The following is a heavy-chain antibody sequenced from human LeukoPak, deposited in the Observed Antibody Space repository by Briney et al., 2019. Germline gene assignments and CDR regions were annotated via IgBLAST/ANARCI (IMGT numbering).Heavy chain of an antibody. V-gene: IGHV4-39*07. CDR1: GGSISSSNYY. Sequence: PSETLSLTCTVSGGSISSSNYYWGWIRQPPGKGLEWIGIIYYSGSTYYNPSLKSRVTISIDTSKNQFSLKLSSVTAADTAVYYWARKTSYYDSSGPPIDSGAQGPRAPVP. J-gene: IGHJ4*02. CDR3: ARKTSYYDSSGPPIDS. CDR2: IYYSGST. D-gene: IGHD3-22*01.